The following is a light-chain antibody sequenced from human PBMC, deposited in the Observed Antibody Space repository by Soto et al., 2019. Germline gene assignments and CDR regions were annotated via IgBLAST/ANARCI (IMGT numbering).Light chain of an antibody. Sequence: EIVLTQSPATLSLSPGERATLSCRASQSVRSYLAWYQQKPGQTPRLLIYDAFNRATGIPARFSGSGSGTDFPLTISRLEPEDFAVYYCQQRGNWPQTFGPGTKVDI. J-gene: IGKJ3*01. CDR2: DAF. V-gene: IGKV3-11*01. CDR1: QSVRSY. CDR3: QQRGNWPQT.